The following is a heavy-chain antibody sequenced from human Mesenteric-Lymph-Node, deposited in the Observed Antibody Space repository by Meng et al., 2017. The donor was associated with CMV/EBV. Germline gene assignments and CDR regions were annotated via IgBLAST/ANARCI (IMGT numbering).Heavy chain of an antibody. CDR1: GYTFTDYG. CDR3: ASFSSSTYFDY. V-gene: IGHV1-18*01. Sequence: ASVKVSCKASGYTFTDYGISWVRQAPGQGLEWMGWISAYNGDTNYARNLRGRVTMTTDTSTTTAYMELRSLRSDDTAVYYCASFSSSTYFDYWGQGTLVTVSS. D-gene: IGHD6-13*01. CDR2: ISAYNGDT. J-gene: IGHJ4*02.